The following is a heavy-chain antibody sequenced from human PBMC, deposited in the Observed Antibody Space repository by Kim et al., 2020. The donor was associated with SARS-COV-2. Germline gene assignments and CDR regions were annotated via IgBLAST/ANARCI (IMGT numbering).Heavy chain of an antibody. CDR1: GGSISSYY. V-gene: IGHV4-59*08. Sequence: SETLSLTCTVSGGSISSYYWSWIRQPPGKGLEWIGYIYYSGSTNYNPSLKSRVTISVDTPKNQFSLKLSSVTAADTAVYYCARRTPHYLWFGENGAFDIWGQGTMVTVSS. J-gene: IGHJ3*02. D-gene: IGHD3-10*01. CDR2: IYYSGST. CDR3: ARRTPHYLWFGENGAFDI.